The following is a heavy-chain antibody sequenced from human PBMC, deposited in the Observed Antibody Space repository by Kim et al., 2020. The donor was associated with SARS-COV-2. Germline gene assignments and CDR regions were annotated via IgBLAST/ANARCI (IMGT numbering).Heavy chain of an antibody. CDR2: IYIGGSGT. CDR3: AKQESGYYFNGMDV. CDR1: GFSFSSYA. J-gene: IGHJ6*02. Sequence: GGSLRLSCAASGFSFSSYAMTWVRQAPGKGLEWVSLIYIGGSGTYYADSVKGRFTISRDNSKNTLYLQMNSLRAEDTAVYYCAKQESGYYFNGMDVWGQGTTVTVSS. V-gene: IGHV3-23*03. D-gene: IGHD3-3*01.